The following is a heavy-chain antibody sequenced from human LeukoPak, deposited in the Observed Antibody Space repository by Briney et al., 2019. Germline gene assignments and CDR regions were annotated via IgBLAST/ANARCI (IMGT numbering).Heavy chain of an antibody. CDR1: GFTFSSYA. CDR2: ISGSGGST. Sequence: PGGSLRLSCAGSGFTFSSYAMSWVRQAPGKGLEWVTAISGSGGSTYYADSVKGRFTISRDNSKNTLYLQMNSLRAEDTAVYYCAKDGYSSSKPDWFDPWGQGTLVTVSS. V-gene: IGHV3-23*01. J-gene: IGHJ5*02. D-gene: IGHD6-6*01. CDR3: AKDGYSSSKPDWFDP.